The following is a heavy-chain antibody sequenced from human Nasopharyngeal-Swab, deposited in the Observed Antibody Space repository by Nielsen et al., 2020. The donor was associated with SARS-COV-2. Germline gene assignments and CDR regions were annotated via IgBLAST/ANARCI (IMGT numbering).Heavy chain of an antibody. CDR2: IIPIFGTA. CDR1: GGTFSSYA. V-gene: IGHV1-69*13. J-gene: IGHJ5*02. Sequence: SVKVSCKASGGTFSSYAISWVRQAPGQGLEWMGGIIPIFGTANYAQKFQGRVTITADESTSTAYVELSSLRSEDTAVYYCARAYSSGWAEGPNWFDPWGQGTLVTVSS. CDR3: ARAYSSGWAEGPNWFDP. D-gene: IGHD6-19*01.